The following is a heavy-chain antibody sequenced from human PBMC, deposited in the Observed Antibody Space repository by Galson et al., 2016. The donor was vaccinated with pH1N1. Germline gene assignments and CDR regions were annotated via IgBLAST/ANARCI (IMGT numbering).Heavy chain of an antibody. CDR3: ARQNDYGDYRGDAFDI. CDR2: IYLGGSLV. V-gene: IGHV5-51*01. J-gene: IGHJ3*02. D-gene: IGHD4-17*01. CDR1: GYNFASSW. Sequence: QSGAEVKKPGESLKISCKGSGYNFASSWIGWVRQMPGKGLEWMGIIYLGGSLVRYSPSFQGQVTISADKSINIVYLQWSSLKASDTAIYYCARQNDYGDYRGDAFDIWGQGTTVTVSS.